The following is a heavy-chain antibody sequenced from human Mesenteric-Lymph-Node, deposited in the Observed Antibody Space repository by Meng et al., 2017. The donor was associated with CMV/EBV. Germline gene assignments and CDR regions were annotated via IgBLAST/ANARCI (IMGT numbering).Heavy chain of an antibody. Sequence: SGFSLRTRGVGVAWVHGHAGKAVEKLTLVYWDNDKRFNATLKSRITITKDTSKNQVVLMRTDMAAVDTATYYCAHIADGFPRSWFDPWGPGTLVTVSS. CDR1: GFSLRTRGVG. D-gene: IGHD5-24*01. CDR3: AHIADGFPRSWFDP. J-gene: IGHJ5*02. V-gene: IGHV2-5*02. CDR2: VYWDNDK.